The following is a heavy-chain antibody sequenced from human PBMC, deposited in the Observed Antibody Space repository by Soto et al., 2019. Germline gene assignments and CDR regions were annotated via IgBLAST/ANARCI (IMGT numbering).Heavy chain of an antibody. CDR1: GFTFSSYS. V-gene: IGHV3-21*01. D-gene: IGHD1-1*01. CDR2: ISSYSNYI. Sequence: EVQLVESGGGLVKPGGSLRLSCAASGFTFSSYSMNWVRQAPGKGLEWVSSISSYSNYIFYADSVKGRFTISRDNAKNSLYLQMHSLRADDTAVYYFAALVVLTSGTVVYWGQGTLVTVSS. CDR3: AALVVLTSGTVVY. J-gene: IGHJ4*02.